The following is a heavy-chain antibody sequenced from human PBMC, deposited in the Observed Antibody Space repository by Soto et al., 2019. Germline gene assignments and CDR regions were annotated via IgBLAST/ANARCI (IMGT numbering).Heavy chain of an antibody. CDR1: GGTFSSYA. CDR3: ASPAYDFWSGYVYGMDV. J-gene: IGHJ6*02. Sequence: GASVKVSCKASGGTFSSYAISWVRQAPGQGLEWMGGIIPIFGTANYAQKFQGRVTITADKSTGTAYMELSSLRSEDTAVYYCASPAYDFWSGYVYGMDVWGQGTTVTVSS. V-gene: IGHV1-69*06. CDR2: IIPIFGTA. D-gene: IGHD3-3*01.